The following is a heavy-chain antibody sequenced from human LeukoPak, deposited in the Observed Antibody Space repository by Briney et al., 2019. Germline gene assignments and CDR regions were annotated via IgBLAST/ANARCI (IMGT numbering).Heavy chain of an antibody. Sequence: SETLSITCTVSGGSLSNYYWSWIRQYLGQGLEWIGYIYYSGSTTYNPSLKSRVTISVDTSKNQFPLKLTSVTAADTAVYYCARAGGNRFDPWGQGTLVTVSS. J-gene: IGHJ5*02. CDR2: IYYSGST. D-gene: IGHD3-10*01. CDR1: GGSLSNYY. V-gene: IGHV4-59*01. CDR3: ARAGGNRFDP.